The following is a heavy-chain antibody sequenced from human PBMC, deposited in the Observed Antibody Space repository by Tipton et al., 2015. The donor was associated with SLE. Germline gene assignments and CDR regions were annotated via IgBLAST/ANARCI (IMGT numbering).Heavy chain of an antibody. D-gene: IGHD2-21*01. CDR2: IYYSGST. J-gene: IGHJ3*02. Sequence: TLSLTCTVSGGSISSGGYYWSWIRQHPGKGLEWIGHIYYSGSTYYNPSLKSRVTISVDTSKNQFFLRLRSVTAADTAVYYCVKDGGDWDHDAFDIWGQGTMVTVSS. CDR3: VKDGGDWDHDAFDI. CDR1: GGSISSGGYY. V-gene: IGHV4-31*03.